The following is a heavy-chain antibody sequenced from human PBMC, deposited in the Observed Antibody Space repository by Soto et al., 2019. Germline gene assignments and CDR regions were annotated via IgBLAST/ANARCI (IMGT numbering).Heavy chain of an antibody. CDR1: GGSISTYH. CDR2: VYYNGNT. J-gene: IGHJ4*02. V-gene: IGHV4-59*01. D-gene: IGHD4-4*01. CDR3: ARGGTTGYLDS. Sequence: QVQLQGSGPGLVKPSETLSLRCSVSGGSISTYHWSWIRQPPGKRLEWIGNVYYNGNTNYNPSVKSRVSISVDTSKNEFFLTLSSVTAADTAVYYCARGGTTGYLDSWGQGTRVIVSS.